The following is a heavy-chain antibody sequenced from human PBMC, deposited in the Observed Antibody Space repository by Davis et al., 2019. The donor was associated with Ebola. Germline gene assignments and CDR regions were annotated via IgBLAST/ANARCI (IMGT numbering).Heavy chain of an antibody. J-gene: IGHJ3*02. CDR3: ARDGSGYSLFDI. V-gene: IGHV4-34*01. CDR2: INHSGNT. D-gene: IGHD5-18*01. Sequence: SETLSLTCAVYGGSFSGYYWSWIRQPPGKGLEWIGEINHSGNTNYNPSLKSRVTISVDTSKNQFSLKLSSVTAADTAVYYCARDGSGYSLFDIWGQGKMVTVSS. CDR1: GGSFSGYY.